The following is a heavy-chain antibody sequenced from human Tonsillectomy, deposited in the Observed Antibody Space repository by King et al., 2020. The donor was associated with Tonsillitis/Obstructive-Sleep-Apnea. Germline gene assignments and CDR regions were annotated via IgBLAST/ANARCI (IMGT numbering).Heavy chain of an antibody. CDR2: IYPGDSDT. CDR1: GYSSGYSFTSYW. Sequence: QLVQSGAEVKKPGESLKISCQGSGYSSGYSFTSYWIAWVRQMPGKGLEWMGIIYPGDSDTRYSPSFQGQVTISADKSISTAYLQWSSLKASDTAMYYCASYYDSSGYRLGAFDYWGQGTLVTVSS. D-gene: IGHD3-22*01. V-gene: IGHV5-51*01. J-gene: IGHJ4*02. CDR3: ASYYDSSGYRLGAFDY.